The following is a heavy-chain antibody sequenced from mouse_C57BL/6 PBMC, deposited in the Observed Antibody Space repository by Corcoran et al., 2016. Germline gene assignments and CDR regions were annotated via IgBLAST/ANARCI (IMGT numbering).Heavy chain of an antibody. Sequence: EVQLQQSGPELVKPGASVKISCKASGYTFTDYYMNWVKQSHGKSLEWIGDINPNNGGTSYNQKFKGKATLTVDKSSSTAYMELRSLTSEDSAVYYCARSLYDDYYDWFAYWGQGTLVTVSA. CDR3: ARSLYDDYYDWFAY. CDR2: INPNNGGT. CDR1: GYTFTDYY. J-gene: IGHJ3*01. V-gene: IGHV1-26*01. D-gene: IGHD2-3*01.